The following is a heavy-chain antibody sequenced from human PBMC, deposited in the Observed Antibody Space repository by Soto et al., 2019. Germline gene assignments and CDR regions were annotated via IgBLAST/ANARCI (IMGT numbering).Heavy chain of an antibody. V-gene: IGHV4-59*08. CDR2: IYYSGST. Sequence: QVQLQDSGPGLVKPSETLSLTCTVSGGSISGYYYSWIRQTPGKGLEWIGQIYYSGSTKYNPSLKSRVTMSVDTSKNQVSLKLTSVTAADTAVYYCAMVVTTLYNWFDPWGQGTLVSVSS. CDR1: GGSISGYY. D-gene: IGHD4-4*01. CDR3: AMVVTTLYNWFDP. J-gene: IGHJ5*02.